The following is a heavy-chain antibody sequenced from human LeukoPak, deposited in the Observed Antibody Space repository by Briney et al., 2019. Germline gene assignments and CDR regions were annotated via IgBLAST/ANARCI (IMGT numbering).Heavy chain of an antibody. D-gene: IGHD3-16*01. V-gene: IGHV3-7*01. J-gene: IGHJ4*02. CDR2: IKQDGSEK. CDR3: VRGGEGFGY. CDR1: GFSFSTYW. Sequence: GGSLRLSCAASGFSFSTYWMSWVRQAPGKGLEWVANIKQDGSEKNYVDSVKGRFTISRDNAKNSLYLQMNSLRDEDTALYYCVRGGEGFGYWGQGTLVTVSS.